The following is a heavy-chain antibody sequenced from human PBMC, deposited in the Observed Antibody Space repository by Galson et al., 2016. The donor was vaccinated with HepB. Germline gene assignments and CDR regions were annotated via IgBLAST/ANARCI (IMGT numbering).Heavy chain of an antibody. CDR1: GYIFTFYH. J-gene: IGHJ4*02. D-gene: IGHD2-2*01. Sequence: SVKVSCKASGYIFTFYHVHWVRQAPGQGLEWMGMVYPKGGRTTFAQSFQGRLAMTRDTSTSTMYRELSSMRSEDAAVYYCARDGGSDCSSATCYHLDSWGQGTLVIVSS. V-gene: IGHV1-46*01. CDR2: VYPKGGRT. CDR3: ARDGGSDCSSATCYHLDS.